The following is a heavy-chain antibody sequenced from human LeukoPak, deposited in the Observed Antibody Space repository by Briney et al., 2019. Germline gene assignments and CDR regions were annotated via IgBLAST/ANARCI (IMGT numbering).Heavy chain of an antibody. D-gene: IGHD3-9*01. CDR3: ARGPHDRPYYDILTGYYIED. CDR2: IYYSGST. J-gene: IGHJ4*02. V-gene: IGHV4-39*07. Sequence: SETLSLTCTVSGGSISSSSYYWGWIRQPPGKGLEWIGSIYYSGSTYYNPSLKRRVTISVDTSKNQFSLKLSSVTAADTAVYYCARGPHDRPYYDILTGYYIEDWGQGTLVTVSS. CDR1: GGSISSSSYY.